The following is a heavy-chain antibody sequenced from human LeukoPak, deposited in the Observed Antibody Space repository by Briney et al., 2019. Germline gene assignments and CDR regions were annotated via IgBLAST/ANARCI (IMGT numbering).Heavy chain of an antibody. CDR3: AKVLSRGVVPAARDAFDI. Sequence: GGSLRLSCAASGFTFSSYAMSWVRQAPGKGLEWVSAISGSGGSTYYADSVKGRFTISRDNSKNTLYLQMNSLRAEDTAVYYCAKVLSRGVVPAARDAFDIWGQGTMVTVSS. CDR1: GFTFSSYA. J-gene: IGHJ3*02. CDR2: ISGSGGST. D-gene: IGHD2-2*01. V-gene: IGHV3-23*01.